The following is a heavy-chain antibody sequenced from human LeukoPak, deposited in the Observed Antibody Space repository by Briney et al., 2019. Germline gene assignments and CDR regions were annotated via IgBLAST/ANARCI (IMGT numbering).Heavy chain of an antibody. Sequence: GGSLRLSCAASGFTVSSNYMSWVRQAPGKGLEWVSVIYSGGTTYYADSVKGRLTISRDNSKNTLYLQMNSLRAEDTAVYYCARTPTFAPHFDYWGQGTLVTVSS. CDR1: GFTVSSNY. J-gene: IGHJ4*02. CDR2: IYSGGTT. CDR3: ARTPTFAPHFDY. V-gene: IGHV3-66*01.